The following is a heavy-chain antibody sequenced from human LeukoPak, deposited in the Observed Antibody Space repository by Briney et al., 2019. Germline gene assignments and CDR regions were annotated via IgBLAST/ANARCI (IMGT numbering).Heavy chain of an antibody. V-gene: IGHV4-38-2*02. D-gene: IGHD1/OR15-1a*01. CDR3: ARDEEQLWFDS. CDR2: VYHNGSN. Sequence: SETLSLTCAVSGYSLSNFYYWAWIRQPPGKGLEGIGTVYHNGSNYYNPSLKSRVTISIDKSENQFSLRLRSVTAADTALYYCARDEEQLWFDSWGQGTLVTVSS. CDR1: GYSLSNFYY. J-gene: IGHJ5*01.